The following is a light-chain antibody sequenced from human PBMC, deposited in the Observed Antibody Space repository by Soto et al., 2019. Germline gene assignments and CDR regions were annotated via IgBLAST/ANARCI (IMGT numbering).Light chain of an antibody. CDR3: HQYNKWPPVT. J-gene: IGKJ1*01. CDR2: GAS. V-gene: IGKV3-15*01. Sequence: EIVMTQSPATLSVSPGERATLSCRASQSVYNNLAWYQQKPGQAPRLLIYGASTRATGIPARFSGSRSGTEFTLTISSLQSEDFAVYFGHQYNKWPPVTFGHGTKVDIK. CDR1: QSVYNN.